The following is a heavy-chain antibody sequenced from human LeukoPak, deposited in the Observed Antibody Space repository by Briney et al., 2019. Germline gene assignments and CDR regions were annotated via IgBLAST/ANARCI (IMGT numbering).Heavy chain of an antibody. V-gene: IGHV4-31*03. Sequence: PSETLSLTCTVSGGSISSGGYYWSWIRQHPGKGLEWIGYIYYSGSTHYNPSLKSRVTISVDTSKNQFSLKLSSVTAADTAVYYCARSICSSTSCWVYYYYYYGMDVWGQGTTVTVSS. CDR1: GGSISSGGYY. CDR3: ARSICSSTSCWVYYYYYYGMDV. CDR2: IYYSGST. J-gene: IGHJ6*02. D-gene: IGHD2-2*01.